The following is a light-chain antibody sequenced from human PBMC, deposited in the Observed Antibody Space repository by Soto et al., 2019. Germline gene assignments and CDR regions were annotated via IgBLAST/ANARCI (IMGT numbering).Light chain of an antibody. Sequence: QSAVTQPASVSGSPGQSVTISCSGSDIGNYNLVSWYQHLPGRAPKPLIFEVTMRPSGISDRFSGSKSASTASLTISGLQAEDEGDYYCASYAGSRTYVFGSGTKVTVL. CDR2: EVT. V-gene: IGLV2-23*02. CDR1: SDIGNYNL. CDR3: ASYAGSRTYV. J-gene: IGLJ1*01.